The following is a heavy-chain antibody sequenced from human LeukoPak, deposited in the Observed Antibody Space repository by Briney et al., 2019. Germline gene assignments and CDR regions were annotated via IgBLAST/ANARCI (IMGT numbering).Heavy chain of an antibody. CDR1: GFTFSSYS. V-gene: IGHV3-21*01. J-gene: IGHJ3*02. D-gene: IGHD1-26*01. Sequence: GGSLRLSCAASGFTFSSYSMNWVRQAPGKGLEWASSISSSSSYIYYADSVKGRFTISRDNAKNSLYLQMNSLRAEDTAVYYCARLGGATGRRNAFDIWGQGTMATVSS. CDR3: ARLGGATGRRNAFDI. CDR2: ISSSSSYI.